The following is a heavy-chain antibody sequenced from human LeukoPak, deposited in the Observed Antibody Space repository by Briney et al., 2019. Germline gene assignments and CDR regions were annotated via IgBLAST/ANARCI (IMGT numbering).Heavy chain of an antibody. D-gene: IGHD6-13*01. J-gene: IGHJ4*02. Sequence: GGSLRLSCAASGFTFSSYSMNWVRQAPGKGLEWVSSISSSSYIYYADSVKGRFTISRDNAKNSLYLQMNSLRAEDTAVYYCARDRSAAALDYWGQGTLVTVSS. CDR1: GFTFSSYS. CDR3: ARDRSAAALDY. V-gene: IGHV3-21*01. CDR2: ISSSSYI.